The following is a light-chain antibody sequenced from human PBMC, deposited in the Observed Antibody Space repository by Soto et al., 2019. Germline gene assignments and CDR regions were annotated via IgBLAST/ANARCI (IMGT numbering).Light chain of an antibody. J-gene: IGKJ4*01. CDR1: QTVSNN. CDR3: QQYNQWPLT. V-gene: IGKV3-15*01. Sequence: EIVMTQSPATLSVSPGEKATLSCRASQTVSNNLAWYQQKPGPAPRLLIYFASTRATGIPARFSGSGSGTEFTLTISSLQSEDFAVYYCQQYNQWPLTFGGGTKAETK. CDR2: FAS.